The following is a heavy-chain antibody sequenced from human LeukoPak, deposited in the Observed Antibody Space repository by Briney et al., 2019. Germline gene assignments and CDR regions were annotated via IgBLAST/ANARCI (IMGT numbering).Heavy chain of an antibody. Sequence: SVKVSCKASGGTFSSYAISWVRQAPGQGLKWMGRIIPIFGTANYAQKFQGRVTITTDESTSTAYTELSSLRSEEPAVHCFARVLKGYCSGGSCYGGFDYWGQGTLVTVSS. V-gene: IGHV1-69*05. D-gene: IGHD2-15*01. CDR2: IIPIFGTA. CDR1: GGTFSSYA. CDR3: ARVLKGYCSGGSCYGGFDY. J-gene: IGHJ4*02.